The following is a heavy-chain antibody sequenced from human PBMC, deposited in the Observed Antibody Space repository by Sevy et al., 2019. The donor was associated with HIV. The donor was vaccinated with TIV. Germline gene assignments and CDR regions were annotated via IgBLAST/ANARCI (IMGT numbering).Heavy chain of an antibody. Sequence: SETLSLTCTVSGGSVYTGSYYWGWIRQSPGKRLEWIGYIYYSDNTKYSPSLKSRVTMSLDTSKSQFSLKLTSVTAADTAVYYCAGESVCYDISAGYYPCYLDVWGQGTTVTVSS. D-gene: IGHD3-9*01. CDR2: IYYSDNT. V-gene: IGHV4-61*01. CDR3: AGESVCYDISAGYYPCYLDV. J-gene: IGHJ6*02. CDR1: GGSVYTGSYY.